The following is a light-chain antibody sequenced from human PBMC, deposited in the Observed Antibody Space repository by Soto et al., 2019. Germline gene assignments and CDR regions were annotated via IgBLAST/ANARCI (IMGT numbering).Light chain of an antibody. V-gene: IGKV1-5*01. CDR1: QSISSW. J-gene: IGKJ1*01. CDR3: QQYRT. Sequence: IQITQSPSSCSAPVEDRVTITCRASQSISSWLAWYQQKPGKPPKLLIYDASSLESGVPSRFSGSGSGTEFTLTISSLQADDFATYYCQQYRTFGQGTKVDI. CDR2: DAS.